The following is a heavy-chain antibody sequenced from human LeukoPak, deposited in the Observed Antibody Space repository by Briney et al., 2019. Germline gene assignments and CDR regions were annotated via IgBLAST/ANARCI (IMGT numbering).Heavy chain of an antibody. CDR1: GFTFSSSA. J-gene: IGHJ6*03. CDR2: ISYDGTNK. D-gene: IGHD4-11*01. V-gene: IGHV3-30-3*01. CDR3: AKESEGYSNHYYYYYMDV. Sequence: PGGSLRLSCAASGFTFSSSAMHWVRQAPGEGLEWVAVISYDGTNKYYADSVKGRFTISRDNSKNTLYLQMNSLRAEDTAVYYCAKESEGYSNHYYYYYMDVWGKGTTVTVSS.